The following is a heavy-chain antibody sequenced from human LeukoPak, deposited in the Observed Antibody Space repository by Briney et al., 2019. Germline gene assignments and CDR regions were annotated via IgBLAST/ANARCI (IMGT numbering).Heavy chain of an antibody. CDR2: IDTNTARP. CDR1: GYTFTSYG. J-gene: IGHJ5*02. Sequence: ASVKVSCKASGYTFTSYGISWVRQAPGQGLEWMGWIDTNTARPTYAQDFTGRFVFSLDTSASTAFLHISSLTTDDTAIYYCARRYYYASGTYLDWFDPWGQGTLVTVSS. V-gene: IGHV7-4-1*02. CDR3: ARRYYYASGTYLDWFDP. D-gene: IGHD3-10*01.